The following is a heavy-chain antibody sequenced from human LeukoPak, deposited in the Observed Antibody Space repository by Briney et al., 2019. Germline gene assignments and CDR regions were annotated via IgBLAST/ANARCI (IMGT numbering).Heavy chain of an antibody. V-gene: IGHV3-21*01. CDR2: ISSSGSYI. Sequence: GGSLRLSCAASGFTFSSYSMNWVRQAPGKGLEWVSSISSSGSYIYYADSVKGRFTTSRDNAKNSLYLQMNSLRAEDTAVYYCARDRFSLYYYDSSGYYRGYFQHWGQGTLVTVSS. CDR1: GFTFSSYS. J-gene: IGHJ1*01. D-gene: IGHD3-22*01. CDR3: ARDRFSLYYYDSSGYYRGYFQH.